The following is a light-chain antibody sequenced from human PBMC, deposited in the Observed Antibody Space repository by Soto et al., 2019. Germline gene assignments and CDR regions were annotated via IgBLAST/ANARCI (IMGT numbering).Light chain of an antibody. CDR2: GAS. CDR3: QQYNNWPPWT. J-gene: IGKJ1*01. Sequence: EIAMTHSPATLSVSPCERATLSYSASQSVSSNLAWYQQKPGQAPRLLIYGASTRATGIPARFSGSGSGTEFTLTISSLQSEDFAVYYCQQYNNWPPWTFGQGTKVDIK. V-gene: IGKV3D-15*01. CDR1: QSVSSN.